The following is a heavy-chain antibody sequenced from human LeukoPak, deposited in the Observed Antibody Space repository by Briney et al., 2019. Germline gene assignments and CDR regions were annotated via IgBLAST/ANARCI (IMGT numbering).Heavy chain of an antibody. D-gene: IGHD3-3*01. CDR2: IIPIFGTA. CDR1: GYTFTSYG. Sequence: ASVKVSCKASGYTFTSYGISWVRQAPGQGLEWMGGIIPIFGTANYAQKFQGRVTITTDESTSTAYMELSSLRSEDTAVYYCARAGKAVRDRTQQSSYYDFWSGYQFYYYYMDVWGKGTTVTVSS. J-gene: IGHJ6*03. CDR3: ARAGKAVRDRTQQSSYYDFWSGYQFYYYYMDV. V-gene: IGHV1-69*05.